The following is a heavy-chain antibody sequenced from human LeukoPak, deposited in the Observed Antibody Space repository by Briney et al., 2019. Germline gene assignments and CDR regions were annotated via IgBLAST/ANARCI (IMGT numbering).Heavy chain of an antibody. CDR1: GFTFSSYE. D-gene: IGHD3-22*01. Sequence: GGSLRLSCAASGFTFSSYEMNWVRQAPGKGLELVSYISSSGSTIYYADSVKGRFTISRDNAKNSLYLQMNSLRAEDTAVYYCARDAYDSSGYYSPYDALDIWGQGTMVTVSS. CDR3: ARDAYDSSGYYSPYDALDI. CDR2: ISSSGSTI. V-gene: IGHV3-48*03. J-gene: IGHJ3*02.